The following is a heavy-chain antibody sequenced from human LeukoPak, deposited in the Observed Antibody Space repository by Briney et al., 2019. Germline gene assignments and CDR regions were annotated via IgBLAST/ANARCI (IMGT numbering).Heavy chain of an antibody. CDR2: IKQDGSEK. V-gene: IGHV3-7*01. J-gene: IGHJ3*02. D-gene: IGHD6-19*01. CDR3: AREEWLFASDI. Sequence: GGSLRLSCAASGFTFSSYGMHWVRQAPGKGLEWVANIKQDGSEKYYVDSVKGRFTISRDNAKNSLYLQMNSLRAEDTAVYYCAREEWLFASDIWGQGTMVTVSS. CDR1: GFTFSSYG.